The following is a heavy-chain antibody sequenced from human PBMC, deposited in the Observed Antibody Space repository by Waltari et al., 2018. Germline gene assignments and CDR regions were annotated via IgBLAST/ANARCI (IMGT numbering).Heavy chain of an antibody. CDR2: RKTDGTSI. J-gene: IGHJ4*02. CDR3: TRNPGY. V-gene: IGHV3-74*03. Sequence: EVQPVNSGGGLVQPGGSLRLSCAASDFFTDYWLDWVRQAPGKGLVWVSRRKTDGTSITYADSVKGRFTISRDSAKNTYYLQMNSLRAEDTAVYYCTRNPGYWGQGTLVTVSS. CDR1: DFFTDYW.